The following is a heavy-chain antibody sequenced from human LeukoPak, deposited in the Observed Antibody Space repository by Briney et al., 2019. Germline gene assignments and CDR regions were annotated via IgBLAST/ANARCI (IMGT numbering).Heavy chain of an antibody. CDR1: GGSINNYY. D-gene: IGHD6-19*01. CDR2: IYYRGST. J-gene: IGHJ4*02. CDR3: ARQKPVAATTHFDN. Sequence: PSETLSLTCTVSGGSINNYYWSWIRQPPGKALEWIGYIYYRGSTNYNPSLKSRVTISVDTSKTQFSLKLSSVTAADTAVYYCARQKPVAATTHFDNWGQGILVTVSS. V-gene: IGHV4-59*08.